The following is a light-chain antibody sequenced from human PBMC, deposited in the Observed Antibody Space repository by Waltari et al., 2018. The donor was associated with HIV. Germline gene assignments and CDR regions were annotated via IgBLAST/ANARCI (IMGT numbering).Light chain of an antibody. Sequence: QSALTQPPSASGSPEQSVTISCTGTSSDVGGYNYVSWYQQHPGKAPKLMIYEVTKRPSGVPDRFSGSKSGNTASLTVSGLQAEDEADYYCSSYAGSSNLRVFGGGTKLTVL. CDR2: EVT. J-gene: IGLJ2*01. CDR1: SSDVGGYNY. V-gene: IGLV2-8*01. CDR3: SSYAGSSNLRV.